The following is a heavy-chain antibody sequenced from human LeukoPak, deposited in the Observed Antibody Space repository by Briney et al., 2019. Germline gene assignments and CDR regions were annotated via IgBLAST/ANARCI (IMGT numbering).Heavy chain of an antibody. V-gene: IGHV3-21*01. CDR1: GFTFSSYS. CDR3: ARGLGDYDAFDV. D-gene: IGHD4-17*01. Sequence: GGSLRLSCSVSGFTFSSYSMNWVRQAPGKGLQWVSSISGGGGYIFYVDSVEGRFSVSRDNAKNSVFLQMNSLRAEDTAVYCARGLGDYDAFDVWGHGTRVTVAS. J-gene: IGHJ3*01. CDR2: ISGGGGYI.